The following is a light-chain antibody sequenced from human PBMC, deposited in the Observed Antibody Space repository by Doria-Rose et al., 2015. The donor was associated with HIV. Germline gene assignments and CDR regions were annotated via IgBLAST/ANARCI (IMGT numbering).Light chain of an antibody. CDR3: GTWDGSLSAVV. CDR2: ENN. Sequence: QPPSVSAAPGQKVTISCSGSTSNIGNNYVSWYQHLPGTAPKLLIYENNKRPSGIPDRFSGSKSGTSATLGITGLQTGDEADYYCGTWDGSLSAVVFGGGTKLTVL. J-gene: IGLJ2*01. CDR1: TSNIGNNY. V-gene: IGLV1-51*02.